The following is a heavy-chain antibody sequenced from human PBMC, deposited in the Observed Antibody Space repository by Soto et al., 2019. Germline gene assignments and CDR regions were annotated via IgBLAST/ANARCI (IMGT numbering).Heavy chain of an antibody. J-gene: IGHJ4*02. CDR1: GDTFTTYD. D-gene: IGHD3-10*01. CDR2: INPNSGNI. Sequence: ASVKVSCKASGDTFTTYDINWVRQATGHGLEWMGWINPNSGNIGYAQRFQGRVTMTRDTAIRTAYMEVSSLRSDDTAVYYCARGRASGSYYLLDYWGQGTLIAVSS. V-gene: IGHV1-8*01. CDR3: ARGRASGSYYLLDY.